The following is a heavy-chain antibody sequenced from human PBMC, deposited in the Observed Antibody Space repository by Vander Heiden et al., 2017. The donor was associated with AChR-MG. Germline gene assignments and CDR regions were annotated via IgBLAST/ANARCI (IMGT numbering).Heavy chain of an antibody. D-gene: IGHD2-15*01. CDR2: ISSSSSYI. Sequence: EVQLVESGGGLVKPVGSLRLSCAASGFTFSSYSMNWVRQAPGKGLEWVSSISSSSSYIYYADSVKGRFTISRDNAKNSLYLQMNSLRAEDTAVYYCARVYCSGGSCYSSFDYWGQGTLVTVSS. CDR3: ARVYCSGGSCYSSFDY. V-gene: IGHV3-21*01. CDR1: GFTFSSYS. J-gene: IGHJ4*02.